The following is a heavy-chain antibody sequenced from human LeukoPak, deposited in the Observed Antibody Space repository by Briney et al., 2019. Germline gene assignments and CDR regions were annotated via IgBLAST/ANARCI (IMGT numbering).Heavy chain of an antibody. CDR3: AKDTRRKVVPAARPYYFDY. Sequence: GASLRLSCAASGFTFSDHYMSWVRQAPGKGLEWVSAISGSGGSTYYADSVKGRFTISRDNSKNTLYLQMNSLRAEDTAVYYCAKDTRRKVVPAARPYYFDYWGQGTLVTVSS. D-gene: IGHD2-2*01. J-gene: IGHJ4*02. CDR2: ISGSGGST. CDR1: GFTFSDHY. V-gene: IGHV3-23*01.